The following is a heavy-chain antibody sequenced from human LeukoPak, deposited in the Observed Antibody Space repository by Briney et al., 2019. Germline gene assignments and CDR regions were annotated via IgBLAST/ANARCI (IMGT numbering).Heavy chain of an antibody. CDR1: GGSISSGDYY. CDR3: ARDQSGEEDYYYGMDV. J-gene: IGHJ6*02. D-gene: IGHD3-10*01. CDR2: IYYSGST. Sequence: PSETLSLTCTVSGGSISSGDYYWSWIRQHPGKGLEWIGYIYYSGSTYYNPSLKSRVTISVDTSKNQFSLKLSSVTAADTAVYYCARDQSGEEDYYYGMDVWGQGTTVTVSS. V-gene: IGHV4-31*03.